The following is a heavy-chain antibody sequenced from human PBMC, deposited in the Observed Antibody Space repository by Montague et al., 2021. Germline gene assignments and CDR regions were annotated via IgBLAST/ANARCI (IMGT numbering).Heavy chain of an antibody. CDR3: ARERDRYYYMDI. J-gene: IGHJ6*03. CDR2: VSHGGRT. V-gene: IGHV4-38-2*02. Sequence: ETLSLTCTVSRSLINSDYYWGWIRQPPGKGLEWMGSVSHGGRTYYNPSLKGRVTISVDTSNNHFSLKLSSVTAADTAMYYCARERDRYYYMDIWGKGTTITVSS. CDR1: RSLINSDYY.